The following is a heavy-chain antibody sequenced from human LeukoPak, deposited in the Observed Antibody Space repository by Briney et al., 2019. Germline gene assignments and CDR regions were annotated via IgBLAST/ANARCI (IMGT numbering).Heavy chain of an antibody. CDR1: GYTFVHYW. V-gene: IGHV5-51*01. J-gene: IGHJ4*02. D-gene: IGHD3-22*01. Sequence: GESLRISCQGSGYTFVHYWIAWVRQMPGKGLEFVGMMYPDDSETKYSPSFQGQVTISADKSINTAYLQWSSLKASDTAMYYCARLSGYYRPSDYWGQGTLVTVSS. CDR2: MYPDDSET. CDR3: ARLSGYYRPSDY.